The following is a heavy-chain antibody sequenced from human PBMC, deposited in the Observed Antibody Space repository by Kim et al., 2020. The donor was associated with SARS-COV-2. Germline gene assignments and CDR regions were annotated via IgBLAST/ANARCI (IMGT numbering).Heavy chain of an antibody. D-gene: IGHD6-6*01. CDR1: GGTFSSYA. CDR3: ASFGSIAARPYYYYGMDV. V-gene: IGHV1-69*13. Sequence: SVKVSCKASGGTFSSYAISWVRQAPGQGLEWMGGIIPIFGTANYAQKFQGRVTITADESTSTAYMELSSLRSEDTAVYYCASFGSIAARPYYYYGMDVWGQGTTVTVSS. J-gene: IGHJ6*02. CDR2: IIPIFGTA.